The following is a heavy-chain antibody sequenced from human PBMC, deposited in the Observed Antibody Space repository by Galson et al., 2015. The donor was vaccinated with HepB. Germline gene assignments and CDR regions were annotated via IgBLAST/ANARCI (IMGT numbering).Heavy chain of an antibody. CDR3: ARAPLTPYIVRGPFDP. Sequence: SVKVSCKASGYTFTSYAMNWVRQAPGQGLEWMGWISAYNGNTNYAQKLQGRVTMTTDTSTSTAHMELRSLRSDDTAVYYCARAPLTPYIVRGPFDPWGQGTLVTVSS. V-gene: IGHV1-18*01. CDR1: GYTFTSYA. J-gene: IGHJ5*02. CDR2: ISAYNGNT. D-gene: IGHD2/OR15-2a*01.